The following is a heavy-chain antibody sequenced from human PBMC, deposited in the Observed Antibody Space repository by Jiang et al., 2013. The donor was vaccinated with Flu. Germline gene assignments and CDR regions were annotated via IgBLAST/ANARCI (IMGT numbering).Heavy chain of an antibody. CDR2: TYYRSKWYN. J-gene: IGHJ4*02. CDR1: GDSVSSNSAA. D-gene: IGHD3-22*01. Sequence: CAISGDSVSSNSAAWNWIRQSPSRGLEWLGRTYYRSKWYNDYAVSVKSRITINPDTSKNQFSLQLNSVTPEDTAVYYCARDLYYDSSGGFDYWGQGTLVTVSS. CDR3: ARDLYYDSSGGFDY. V-gene: IGHV6-1*01.